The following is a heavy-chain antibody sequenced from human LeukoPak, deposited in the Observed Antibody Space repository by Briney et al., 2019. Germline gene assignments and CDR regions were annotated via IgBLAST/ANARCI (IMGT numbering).Heavy chain of an antibody. CDR1: GGSVSSYY. CDR2: IYNSGTT. CDR3: ARDADLHGMDV. D-gene: IGHD3-3*01. Sequence: SETLSLTCTVSGGSVSSYYWSWIRQPPGKGLEWIGNIYNSGTTNYNPSLKSRVTISVDTSKNQFSLILSSVTAADTAVYYCARDADLHGMDVWGQGTTVTVSS. J-gene: IGHJ6*02. V-gene: IGHV4-4*08.